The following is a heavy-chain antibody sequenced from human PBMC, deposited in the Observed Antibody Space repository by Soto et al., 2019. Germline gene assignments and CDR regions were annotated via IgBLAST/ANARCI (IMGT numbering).Heavy chain of an antibody. Sequence: GGSLRLSCAASGFTFSSYAMSWVRQAPGKGLEWVSVITGSGSSTHYADSVKGRFTISRDNSRNTLYLQMNSLRAEDTAVYYCAKVVAAIEPPFDYWGQGTLVTVSS. CDR3: AKVVAAIEPPFDY. D-gene: IGHD2-15*01. CDR2: ITGSGSST. J-gene: IGHJ4*02. CDR1: GFTFSSYA. V-gene: IGHV3-23*01.